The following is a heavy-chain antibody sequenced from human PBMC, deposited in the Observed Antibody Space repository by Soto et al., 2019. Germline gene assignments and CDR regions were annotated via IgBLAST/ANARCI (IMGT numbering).Heavy chain of an antibody. CDR2: VSYDGSEE. CDR3: VRDRDLYRDMFHADL. Sequence: GGSLRLSCADSGFTFSRSGMHWVRQAPGKGLEWVAVVSYDGSEEYYADSVRGRFTISTDNAGNSVFLQMRSLRDEDTAVYFCVRDRDLYRDMFHADLWSQGTLVTVS. D-gene: IGHD3-10*02. V-gene: IGHV3-30-3*01. CDR1: GFTFSRSG. J-gene: IGHJ4*01.